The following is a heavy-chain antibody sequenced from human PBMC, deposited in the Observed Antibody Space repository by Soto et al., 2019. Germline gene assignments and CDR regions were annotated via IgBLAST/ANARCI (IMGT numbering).Heavy chain of an antibody. CDR3: ASHITVVRVVSPAGDYGYGMDV. D-gene: IGHD3-3*01. V-gene: IGHV1-69*12. J-gene: IGHJ6*02. CDR1: GGTFSSYA. CDR2: IIPIFGTA. Sequence: QVQLVQSGAEVKKPGSSVKVSCKASGGTFSSYAISWVRQAPGQGLEWMGGIIPIFGTANYAQKVQGRVTVTEEQSTSTAYMELSSLRSEDTAVYYCASHITVVRVVSPAGDYGYGMDVWGQGTTVTVSS.